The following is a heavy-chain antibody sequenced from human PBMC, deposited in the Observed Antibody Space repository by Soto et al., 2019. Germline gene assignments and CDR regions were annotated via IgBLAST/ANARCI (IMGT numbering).Heavy chain of an antibody. CDR2: MNPNSGNT. Sequence: GDSGRVDSKAAGYTYTSYDINWVRQATGQGLEWMGWMNPNSGNTGYAQKFQGRVTMTRNTSISTAYMELSSLRAEDTAFYYCAKDTGPNWGQGTLVPVSS. V-gene: IGHV1-8*01. CDR3: AKDTGPN. J-gene: IGHJ4*02. D-gene: IGHD2-2*02. CDR1: GYTYTSYD.